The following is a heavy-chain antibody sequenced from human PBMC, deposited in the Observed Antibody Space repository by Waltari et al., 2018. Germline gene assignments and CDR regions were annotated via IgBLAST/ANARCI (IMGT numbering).Heavy chain of an antibody. Sequence: QLQLQESGPGLVKPSGTLSLTCPVSGDSMNSNSWWSWFRQPPEKGLEWIGQSHRSGRSNYNPSLESRVTISLDTSNRQFSLKLTSTTAADTAVYYCARDRGIGLYFDSWGQGTLVTVSP. CDR3: ARDRGIGLYFDS. D-gene: IGHD1-26*01. J-gene: IGHJ4*02. CDR2: SHRSGRS. V-gene: IGHV4-4*02. CDR1: GDSMNSNSW.